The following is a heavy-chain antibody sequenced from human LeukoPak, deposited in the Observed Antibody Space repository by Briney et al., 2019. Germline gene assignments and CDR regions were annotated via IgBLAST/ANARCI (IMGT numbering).Heavy chain of an antibody. Sequence: GGSLRLSCAASGFTFDDYGMSWVRQAPGKGLEWVAGINRNGGSIGYADSVKGRFTISRDNAKNSLYLQMNSLRAEDTALYYCAKVYGDYDDYWGQGTLVTVSS. D-gene: IGHD4-17*01. V-gene: IGHV3-20*04. J-gene: IGHJ4*02. CDR3: AKVYGDYDDY. CDR1: GFTFDDYG. CDR2: INRNGGSI.